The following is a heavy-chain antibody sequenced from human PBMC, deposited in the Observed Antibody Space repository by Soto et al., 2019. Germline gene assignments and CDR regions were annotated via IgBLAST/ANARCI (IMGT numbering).Heavy chain of an antibody. Sequence: PGGSLRLSCAASGFTFSSYTMSWVRQAPGEGLEWVSAVRRSGDNTYHADSVKGRFTISRDNAKNTLYLQMNSLRVEDTAVYYWAKDFGHYDTLICYPTFGYWGQGTLVTVSS. CDR3: AKDFGHYDTLICYPTFGY. J-gene: IGHJ4*02. CDR2: VRRSGDNT. V-gene: IGHV3-23*01. D-gene: IGHD3-9*01. CDR1: GFTFSSYT.